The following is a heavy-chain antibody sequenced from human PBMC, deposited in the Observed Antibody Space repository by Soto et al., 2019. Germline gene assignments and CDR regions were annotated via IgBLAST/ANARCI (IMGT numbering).Heavy chain of an antibody. D-gene: IGHD3-22*01. V-gene: IGHV3-21*01. Sequence: EVQLVESGGGLVKPGGSLRLSCAASGFTFSSYSMNWVRQAPGKGLEWVSSISSSSSYIYYADSVKGRFTISRDNAKNPLYLQMSSLRAEDAAVYYCARESYGSSGYEDYWGQGTLVTVSS. CDR3: ARESYGSSGYEDY. CDR1: GFTFSSYS. J-gene: IGHJ4*02. CDR2: ISSSSSYI.